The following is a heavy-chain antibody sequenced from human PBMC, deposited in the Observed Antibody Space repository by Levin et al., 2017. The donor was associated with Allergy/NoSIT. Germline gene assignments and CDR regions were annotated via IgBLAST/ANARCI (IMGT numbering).Heavy chain of an antibody. Sequence: GESLKISCVASGFSFSTYGMTWVRQAPGKGLEWVSAITGLGGDTYYAASVKGRFTISRDNSKNTLFLQMNSLRAEDSAVYYCAKFGAFDIWGQGTVVNVSS. D-gene: IGHD3-16*01. CDR2: ITGLGGDT. V-gene: IGHV3-23*01. CDR3: AKFGAFDI. J-gene: IGHJ3*02. CDR1: GFSFSTYG.